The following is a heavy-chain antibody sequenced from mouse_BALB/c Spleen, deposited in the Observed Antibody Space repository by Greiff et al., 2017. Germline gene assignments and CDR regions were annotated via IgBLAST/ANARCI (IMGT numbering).Heavy chain of an antibody. Sequence: VQLKESGAELVRPGALVKLSCKASGFNIKDYYMHWVKRRPEQGLEWIGWIDPENGNTIYDPKFQGKASITADTSSNTAYLQLSSLTSEDTAVYYCVRHYFDYWGQGTTLTVSS. CDR1: GFNIKDYY. CDR3: VRHYFDY. V-gene: IGHV14-1*02. CDR2: IDPENGNT. J-gene: IGHJ2*01.